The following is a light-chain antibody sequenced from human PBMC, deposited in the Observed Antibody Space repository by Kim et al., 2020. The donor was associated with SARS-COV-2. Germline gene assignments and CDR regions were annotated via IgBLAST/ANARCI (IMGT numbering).Light chain of an antibody. J-gene: IGKJ1*01. CDR1: RSVDSW. CDR3: KQYETYWT. Sequence: DIQMTQSPSTLSAFVGNRVTITCRASRSVDSWLAWYQQKPGKAPKLLIYQASKLASGVPSRFSGSGSGTDFTLTISNLQPDDSAIYYCKQYETYWTFGPGTKVDIK. CDR2: QAS. V-gene: IGKV1-5*03.